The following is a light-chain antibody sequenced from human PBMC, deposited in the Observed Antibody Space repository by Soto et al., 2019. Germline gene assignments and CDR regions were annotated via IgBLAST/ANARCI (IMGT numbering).Light chain of an antibody. J-gene: IGKJ1*01. V-gene: IGKV1-5*01. CDR3: QQYNTYWT. Sequence: DIQMTQSPSALSASVGDRVIITCRASQSISSWLAWYQQKPGKAPKLLIYDASRLQSGVPSRFSVSGSGTEFTLIISSMKPDDFATDYCQQYNTYWTFGQGTKVDIK. CDR2: DAS. CDR1: QSISSW.